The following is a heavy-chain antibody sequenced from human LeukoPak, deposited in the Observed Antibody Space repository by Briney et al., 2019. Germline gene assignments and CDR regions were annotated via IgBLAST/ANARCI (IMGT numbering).Heavy chain of an antibody. CDR2: FSGSGGNT. CDR3: ARVGPCIHADYYYSYMVV. V-gene: IGHV3-23*01. D-gene: IGHD1-26*01. Sequence: GGSLRLSCAASGFTFSSYAMSWVRQAPGKGLEWVSTFSGSGGNTYYADSVKGRFTISRDNSKNTLYLQMKSLKTEDTAVYYLARVGPCIHADYYYSYMVVWGKGATVTVSS. CDR1: GFTFSSYA. J-gene: IGHJ6*03.